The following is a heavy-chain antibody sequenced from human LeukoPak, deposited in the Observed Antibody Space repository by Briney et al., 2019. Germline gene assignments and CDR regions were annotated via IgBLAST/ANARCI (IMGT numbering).Heavy chain of an antibody. V-gene: IGHV3-66*01. CDR1: GFTVSSNY. J-gene: IGHJ3*02. D-gene: IGHD3-10*01. Sequence: GGSLRLSCAPSGFTVSSNYMSWVRQAPGKGLEWVSVIYSGGSTNYADSVKGRFTISRDISKNTLYLQMNSLRAEDTAVYYCARASGLSGTSDAFDIWGQGTMVTVSS. CDR2: IYSGGST. CDR3: ARASGLSGTSDAFDI.